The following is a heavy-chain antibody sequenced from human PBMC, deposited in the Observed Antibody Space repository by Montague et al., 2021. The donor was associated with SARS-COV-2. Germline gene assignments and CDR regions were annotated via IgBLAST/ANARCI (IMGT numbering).Heavy chain of an antibody. J-gene: IGHJ4*02. V-gene: IGHV4-39*07. Sequence: SETLSLTCTVSGGSISSSNYFWGWLRPPPGKGLEWIVSLYFGRGTYYNPSLKSRVTISVDTSKNQFSLKLTSVTAADTAVYWCARGVGKGFAGYETGGGFDIWGQGTLVSVSS. CDR3: ARGVGKGFAGYETGGGFDI. CDR1: GGSISSSNYF. CDR2: LYFGRGT. D-gene: IGHD5-12*01.